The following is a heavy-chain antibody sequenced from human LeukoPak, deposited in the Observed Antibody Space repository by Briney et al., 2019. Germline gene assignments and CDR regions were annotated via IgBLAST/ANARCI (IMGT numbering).Heavy chain of an antibody. V-gene: IGHV1-18*04. CDR3: ARGLYSSSWSHQYYFDY. Sequence: GASVKVSCKASGDTFTTYGISWVRQAPGQGLEGWRWISAYNGNTNYAQKLQGRVTMTTDTYTSTAYMELRSLRADDTAVYYCARGLYSSSWSHQYYFDYWGQGTLVTVSS. CDR2: ISAYNGNT. CDR1: GDTFTTYG. D-gene: IGHD6-13*01. J-gene: IGHJ4*02.